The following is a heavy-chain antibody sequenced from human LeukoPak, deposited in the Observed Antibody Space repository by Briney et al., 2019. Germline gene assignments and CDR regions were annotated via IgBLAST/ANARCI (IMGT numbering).Heavy chain of an antibody. D-gene: IGHD6-13*01. V-gene: IGHV1-2*02. CDR3: ARVFISSSWYGAFDY. Sequence: ASVKVSCKASGYTFTGYYMHWVRQAPGQGLEWMGWINPNSGGTNYAQKFQGRVTMTRDTSISTAYMELSRLRSDDTAVYYCARVFISSSWYGAFDYWGQGTLVTASS. CDR1: GYTFTGYY. CDR2: INPNSGGT. J-gene: IGHJ4*02.